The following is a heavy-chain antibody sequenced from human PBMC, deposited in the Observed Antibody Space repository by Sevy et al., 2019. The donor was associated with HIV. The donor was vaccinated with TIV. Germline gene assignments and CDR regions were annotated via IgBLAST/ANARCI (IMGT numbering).Heavy chain of an antibody. D-gene: IGHD6-19*01. V-gene: IGHV1-18*01. CDR2: ISAYNGNT. Sequence: ASVKVSCKASGYTFTSYGISWVRQAPGQGLEWMGWISAYNGNTNYEQKLQGRVTMTTDTSTSTAYMELRSLRADDTAVDYCARVPYSSGWYWYYYYGMDVWGQGTTVTVSS. J-gene: IGHJ6*02. CDR3: ARVPYSSGWYWYYYYGMDV. CDR1: GYTFTSYG.